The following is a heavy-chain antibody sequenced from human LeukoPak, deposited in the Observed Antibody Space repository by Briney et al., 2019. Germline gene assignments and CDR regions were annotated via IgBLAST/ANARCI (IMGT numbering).Heavy chain of an antibody. D-gene: IGHD6-13*01. V-gene: IGHV3-23*01. Sequence: GGSLRLSCAASGFTFSSYAMSWVRQAPGKGLDWVSTISGNGGNTYYADSVKGRFTISRDNSKNTLYPQINTLRAEDMAVYYCAKVVISWGPTSQDYRGQGTLVTVSS. CDR1: GFTFSSYA. CDR2: ISGNGGNT. J-gene: IGHJ4*02. CDR3: AKVVISWGPTSQDY.